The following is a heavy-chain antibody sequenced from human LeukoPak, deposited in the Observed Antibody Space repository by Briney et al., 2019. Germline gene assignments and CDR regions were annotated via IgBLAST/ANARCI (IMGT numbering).Heavy chain of an antibody. CDR3: AKDRVTVEQYFQH. J-gene: IGHJ1*01. D-gene: IGHD1-1*01. CDR1: GFTFSSYW. CDR2: IKQDGSEK. Sequence: GGSLRLSCAASGFTFSSYWMSWVRQAPGKGLEWVANIKQDGSEKYYVDSVKGRFTISRDNAKNSLYLQMNSLRAEDTAVYYCAKDRVTVEQYFQHWGQGTLVTVSS. V-gene: IGHV3-7*03.